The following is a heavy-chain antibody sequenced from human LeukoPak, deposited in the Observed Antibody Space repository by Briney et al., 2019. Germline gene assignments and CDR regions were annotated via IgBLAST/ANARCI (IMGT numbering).Heavy chain of an antibody. CDR2: ISYDGSNK. CDR1: GFTFSSYG. Sequence: GGSLRLSCAASGFTFSSYGMHWVRQAPGKGLEWAAVISYDGSNKYYADSVKGRFTISRDNSKNTLYLQMNSLRAEDTAVYYCARSTSPDYYYYYYYMDVWGKGTTVTVSS. CDR3: ARSTSPDYYYYYYYMDV. D-gene: IGHD1-1*01. V-gene: IGHV3-30*19. J-gene: IGHJ6*03.